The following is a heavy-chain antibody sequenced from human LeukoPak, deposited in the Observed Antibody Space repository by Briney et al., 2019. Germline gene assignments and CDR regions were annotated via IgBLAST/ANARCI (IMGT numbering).Heavy chain of an antibody. D-gene: IGHD3-22*01. J-gene: IGHJ3*02. CDR1: GYTFTGYY. CDR2: INPNSGGT. Sequence: GASVKVSCKASGYTFTGYYMHWVRQAPGQGVEGMGWINPNSGGTNYAQKFQGRVTMTRDTSISTAYMELSRLRSDDTAVYYCARLEFRGEREHSSGYLGDAFDIWGQGTMVTVSS. CDR3: ARLEFRGEREHSSGYLGDAFDI. V-gene: IGHV1-2*02.